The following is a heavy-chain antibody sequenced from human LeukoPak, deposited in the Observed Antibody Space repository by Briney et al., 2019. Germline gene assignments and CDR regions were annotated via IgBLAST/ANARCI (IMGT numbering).Heavy chain of an antibody. Sequence: KPSETLSLTCSVSGYSMSDGTYYWGWIRQPPGKGLEWIGSIFHTGSTLYNPPLRSRVTMSVDTSKNQFSLQLSSVTAADTAVFYCARYLYRGVTEYWGQGTLVAVSS. CDR2: IFHTGST. CDR3: ARYLYRGVTEY. CDR1: GYSMSDGTYY. J-gene: IGHJ4*02. D-gene: IGHD3-10*01. V-gene: IGHV4-39*01.